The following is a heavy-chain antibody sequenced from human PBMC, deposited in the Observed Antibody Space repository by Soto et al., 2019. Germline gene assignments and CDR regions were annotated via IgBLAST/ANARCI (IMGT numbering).Heavy chain of an antibody. V-gene: IGHV3-53*01. Sequence: GGSLRLSCAASGFTVSSNYMSWVRQAPGKGLEWVSVIYSGGSTYYADSVKGRFTISRDNSKNTLYLQMNSLRAEDTAVYYCARGSSSSSWYYYYYYMDVWGKGTTVTVSS. D-gene: IGHD6-6*01. CDR2: IYSGGST. CDR1: GFTVSSNY. J-gene: IGHJ6*03. CDR3: ARGSSSSSWYYYYYYMDV.